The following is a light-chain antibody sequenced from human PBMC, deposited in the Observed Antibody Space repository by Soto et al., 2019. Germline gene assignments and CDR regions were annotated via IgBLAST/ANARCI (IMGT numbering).Light chain of an antibody. CDR2: EVN. CDR3: SSYAGSSNV. CDR1: SSDVGGYSY. J-gene: IGLJ1*01. V-gene: IGLV2-8*01. Sequence: QSALTQPPSASGSPGQSVAISCTGTSSDVGGYSYVSWYQQHPGKAPKLMIYEVNKRPSGVPDRFPGSKSGNTASLTVPGLQAEDEADYYCSSYAGSSNVFGTGTKVTVL.